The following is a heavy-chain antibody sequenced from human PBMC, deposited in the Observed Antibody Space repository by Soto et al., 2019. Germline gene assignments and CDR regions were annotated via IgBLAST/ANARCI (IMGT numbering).Heavy chain of an antibody. Sequence: QGQLVESGGGLVKPGGSLRLSCAASGLTFSDYYMGWIRQAPGEGLEWVSYINGSSTYADYADSVKGRFTISRDNARNSLYLQMNSLRAEDTAVYYCAREATGNGMDVWGQGTTVTVSS. CDR2: INGSSTYA. CDR1: GLTFSDYY. CDR3: AREATGNGMDV. D-gene: IGHD6-13*01. J-gene: IGHJ6*02. V-gene: IGHV3-11*06.